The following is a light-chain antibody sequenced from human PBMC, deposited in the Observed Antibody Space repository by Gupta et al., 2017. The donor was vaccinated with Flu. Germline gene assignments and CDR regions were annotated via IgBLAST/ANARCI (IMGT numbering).Light chain of an antibody. CDR2: GAS. V-gene: IGKV3-20*01. CDR1: QTVAGSF. Sequence: EIVLTQSPGSLSLSPGERATLSCRASQTVAGSFLAWYQQQPGQAPRLLIYGASTRDAGIPDRFSGSGYGTDFTLTISRREPEDFALYYCQQDGSSPAYSFGQGTKLE. CDR3: QQDGSSPAYS. J-gene: IGKJ2*01.